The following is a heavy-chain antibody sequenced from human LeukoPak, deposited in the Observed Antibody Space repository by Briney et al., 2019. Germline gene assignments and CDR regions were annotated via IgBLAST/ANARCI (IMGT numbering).Heavy chain of an antibody. D-gene: IGHD5-24*01. CDR3: SREGRWLQLGFDY. CDR1: GGSISSYY. Sequence: PSETLSLTCTVSGGSISSYYWSWIRQPAGKGLEWIGRIYTSGSTNYNPSLKSRVTMSVDTSKSQFSLKLSSVTAADTAVYFCSREGRWLQLGFDYWGRGTLVTVSS. CDR2: IYTSGST. J-gene: IGHJ4*02. V-gene: IGHV4-4*07.